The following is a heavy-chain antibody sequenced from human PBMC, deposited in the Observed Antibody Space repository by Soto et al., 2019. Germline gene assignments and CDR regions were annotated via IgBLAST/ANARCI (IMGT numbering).Heavy chain of an antibody. Sequence: GGSLRLSCAASGFTFSSYWMSWVRQAPGKGLEWVANIKQDGSEKYYVDSVKGRFTISRDNAKNSLYLQMNSLRAEDNAVYYCARSYDFWSGYYFAYFDYWGQGTLVTVSS. D-gene: IGHD3-3*01. CDR1: GFTFSSYW. J-gene: IGHJ4*02. CDR3: ARSYDFWSGYYFAYFDY. V-gene: IGHV3-7*05. CDR2: IKQDGSEK.